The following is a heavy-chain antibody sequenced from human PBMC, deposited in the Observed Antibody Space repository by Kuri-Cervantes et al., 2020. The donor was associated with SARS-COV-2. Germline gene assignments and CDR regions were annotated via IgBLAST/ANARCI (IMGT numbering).Heavy chain of an antibody. CDR1: GFTFSSYA. V-gene: IGHV3-23*01. CDR3: AKDSPRRFLEWLSDLHFDY. CDR2: ISGSGGST. J-gene: IGHJ4*02. Sequence: GESLKISCAASGFTFSSYAMSWVRQAPGKGLEWVSAISGSGGSTYYADSVKGRFTISRDNSKNTLYLQMNSLRAEDTAVYYCAKDSPRRFLEWLSDLHFDYWGQGTLVTVSS. D-gene: IGHD3-3*01.